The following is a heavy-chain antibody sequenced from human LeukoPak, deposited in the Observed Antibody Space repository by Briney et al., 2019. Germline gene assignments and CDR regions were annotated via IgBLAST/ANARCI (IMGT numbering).Heavy chain of an antibody. Sequence: ASVKVSCKASGYTFTGYYMHWVRQAPGLGLEWMGWINPNSGGTNYAQKFQGRVTMTRDTSISTAYMELSRLRSDDTAVYYCARAGRLRYFDWPIRNYWGQGTLVTVSS. J-gene: IGHJ4*02. V-gene: IGHV1-2*02. D-gene: IGHD3-9*01. CDR1: GYTFTGYY. CDR2: INPNSGGT. CDR3: ARAGRLRYFDWPIRNY.